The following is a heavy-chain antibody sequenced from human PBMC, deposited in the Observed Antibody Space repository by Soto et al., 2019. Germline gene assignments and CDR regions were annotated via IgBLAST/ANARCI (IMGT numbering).Heavy chain of an antibody. J-gene: IGHJ2*01. CDR3: ARDREGDSYGYGWYFHL. D-gene: IGHD5-18*01. Sequence: QVQLVQSGAEVKKPGSSVKVSCKASGGTFSSYAISWVRQAPGQGLEWMGGILPICGTANHAQKFQCRVTITADESTITAYMGLSSLRSEDTAVYYCARDREGDSYGYGWYFHLWGRGTLVTVSS. CDR1: GGTFSSYA. CDR2: ILPICGTA. V-gene: IGHV1-69*12.